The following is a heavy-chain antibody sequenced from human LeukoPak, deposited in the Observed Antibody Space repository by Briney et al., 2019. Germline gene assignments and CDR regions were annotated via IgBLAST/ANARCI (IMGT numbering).Heavy chain of an antibody. J-gene: IGHJ4*02. V-gene: IGHV1-46*01. Sequence: ASVKVSCKAYGGSFSSHAFSWVRQAPGQGLECMGIINPSGGSKTYAQKFQGRVTMTRDTSTSTVYMELSSLRSEDTAVYYCARDKEGNLDYWSQGTLVTVSS. CDR1: GGSFSSHA. CDR2: INPSGGSK. D-gene: IGHD2/OR15-2a*01. CDR3: ARDKEGNLDY.